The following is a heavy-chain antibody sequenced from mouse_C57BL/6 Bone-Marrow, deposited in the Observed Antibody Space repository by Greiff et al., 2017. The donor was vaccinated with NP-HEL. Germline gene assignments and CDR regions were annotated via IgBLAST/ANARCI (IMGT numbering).Heavy chain of an antibody. Sequence: VKLQQSGAELAQPGASVKLSCKASGYTFTSYGISWVKQRPGQGLEWIGEIYPRSGNTYYNEKFKGKATLTADKSSSTAYMELRSLTSEDSAVYFCAGWLLDYWGQGTTLTVSS. CDR1: GYTFTSYG. CDR2: IYPRSGNT. CDR3: AGWLLDY. V-gene: IGHV1-81*01. D-gene: IGHD2-3*01. J-gene: IGHJ2*01.